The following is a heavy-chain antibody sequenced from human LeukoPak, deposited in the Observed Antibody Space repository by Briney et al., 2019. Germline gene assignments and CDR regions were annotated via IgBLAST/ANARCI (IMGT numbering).Heavy chain of an antibody. CDR1: GFTFSNYN. CDR2: ITSGSSFI. J-gene: IGHJ4*02. V-gene: IGHV3-21*01. CDR3: ARVTGYMIEDYFDY. D-gene: IGHD3-22*01. Sequence: GGSLRLSCAASGFTFSNYNMNWVRQAPGKGLEWVSSITSGSSFIYYTDSVKGRFTISRDNAKNSLYLQMNSLRAEDTAVYYCARVTGYMIEDYFDYWGQGTLVTVSS.